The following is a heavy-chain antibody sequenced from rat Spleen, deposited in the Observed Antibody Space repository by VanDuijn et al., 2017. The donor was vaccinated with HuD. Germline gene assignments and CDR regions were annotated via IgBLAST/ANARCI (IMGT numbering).Heavy chain of an antibody. CDR1: GFTFSNSG. CDR2: IGPGGDNT. J-gene: IGHJ2*01. D-gene: IGHD1-10*01. CDR3: ARPYNNYFDY. V-gene: IGHV5S14*01. Sequence: EVQLVESGGGLVQPGRSLKLSCGASGFTFSNSGMAWVRQSPTKGLEWVASIGPGGDNTYYRDSVKGRFTISRDNAKNTQYLRMDSLRSEDTATYYCARPYNNYFDYWGQGVMVTVSS.